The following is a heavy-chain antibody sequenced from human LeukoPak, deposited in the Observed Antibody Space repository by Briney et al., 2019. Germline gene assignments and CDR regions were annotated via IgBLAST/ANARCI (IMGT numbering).Heavy chain of an antibody. CDR2: ISWNGGST. Sequence: GRSLRLSCAASGFTFYDHGMQWVRRGPGKGVEWVSGISWNGGSTGYADSVKGRFTISRDNNKNSLYLQMNSLRPEDTAFYYCTKELYTTNHFDSWGQGTLVTVSS. CDR3: TKELYTTNHFDS. CDR1: GFTFYDHG. D-gene: IGHD2-2*02. V-gene: IGHV3-9*01. J-gene: IGHJ4*02.